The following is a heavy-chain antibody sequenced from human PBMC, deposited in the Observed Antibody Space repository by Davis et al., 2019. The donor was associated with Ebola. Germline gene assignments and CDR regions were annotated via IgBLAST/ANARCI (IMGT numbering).Heavy chain of an antibody. D-gene: IGHD6-19*01. CDR2: TYYTSKWNN. V-gene: IGHV6-1*01. Sequence: HSQTLSLTCAISGDTVSSGSTAWNWIRQSPSRGLEWLGRTYYTSKWNNDYAVSVKSRVTININPDTSKNQFSLHLSSVTPEDTAIYYCARGWFRSGMDVWGQGTTITVSS. CDR1: GDTVSSGSTA. J-gene: IGHJ6*02. CDR3: ARGWFRSGMDV.